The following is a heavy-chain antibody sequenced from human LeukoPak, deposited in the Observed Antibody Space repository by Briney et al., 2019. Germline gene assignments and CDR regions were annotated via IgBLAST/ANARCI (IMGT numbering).Heavy chain of an antibody. V-gene: IGHV1-18*01. CDR1: GYTFTNYG. CDR3: ARVACSSTSCYAGSYFYYGMDV. Sequence: ASVKVSCKASGYTFTNYGISWVRQAPGQGLEWMGWIGAYNGNTNYAQKFPGRVTMTTDTSTSIAYMELRSLTSDDTAVYYCARVACSSTSCYAGSYFYYGMDVWGQGTAVTVSS. D-gene: IGHD2-2*01. J-gene: IGHJ6*02. CDR2: IGAYNGNT.